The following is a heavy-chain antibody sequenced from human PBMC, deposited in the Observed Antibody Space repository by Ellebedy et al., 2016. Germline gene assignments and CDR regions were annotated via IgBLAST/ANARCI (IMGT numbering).Heavy chain of an antibody. J-gene: IGHJ4*02. Sequence: ASVKVSCXASGRTFTDYSVHWVRQAPGQGLEWMGLINPSSGGTQYAHKFQGRVTMTRDTSINTDYMELSRLRSDDTAVYYCASTLLGSFYDLLTSYVYWGQGTLVTVSS. CDR3: ASTLLGSFYDLLTSYVY. CDR2: INPSSGGT. CDR1: GRTFTDYS. D-gene: IGHD3-9*01. V-gene: IGHV1-2*02.